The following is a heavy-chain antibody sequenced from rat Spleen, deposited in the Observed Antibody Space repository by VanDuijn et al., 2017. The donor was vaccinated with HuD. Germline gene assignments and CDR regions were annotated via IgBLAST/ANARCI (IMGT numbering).Heavy chain of an antibody. D-gene: IGHD4-3*01. CDR1: GFTFNNYD. Sequence: EVQLVESGGGLVQPGRSLQLSCAASGFTFNNYDMAWVRQTPTKGLEWVASISPSGGGTYYRDSVKGRFTVSRDNAISTQYLQMDSLRSEDMATYYCARQDASGYSNWFTYWGEGTLVTVST. V-gene: IGHV5S13*01. CDR3: ARQDASGYSNWFTY. CDR2: ISPSGGGT. J-gene: IGHJ3*01.